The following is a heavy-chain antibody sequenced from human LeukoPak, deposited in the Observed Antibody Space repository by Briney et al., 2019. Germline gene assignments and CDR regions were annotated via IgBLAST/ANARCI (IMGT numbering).Heavy chain of an antibody. CDR3: VRTTYGDY. Sequence: GGSLRLSCAASGFTLSTYWMTWVRQAPGKGLEWVAAVKPDGSEKYYLDSVRGRFTISRDNAKHSLSLQLSSLRAEDTAVYYCVRTTYGDYWGQGALVTVSS. J-gene: IGHJ4*02. CDR1: GFTLSTYW. V-gene: IGHV3-7*02. CDR2: VKPDGSEK. D-gene: IGHD1-1*01.